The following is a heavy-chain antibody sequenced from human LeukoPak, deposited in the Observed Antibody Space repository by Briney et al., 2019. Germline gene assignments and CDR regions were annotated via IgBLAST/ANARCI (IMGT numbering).Heavy chain of an antibody. Sequence: PSETLSLTCTVSGGSISSYYWSWIRQPPGKGLEWIGSIYYSGSTYYNPSLKSRVTISVDTSKNQFSLKLSSVTAADTAVYYCARHPTSGYYYYGMDVWGQGTTVTVSS. D-gene: IGHD3-10*01. CDR2: IYYSGST. V-gene: IGHV4-59*05. J-gene: IGHJ6*02. CDR1: GGSISSYY. CDR3: ARHPTSGYYYYGMDV.